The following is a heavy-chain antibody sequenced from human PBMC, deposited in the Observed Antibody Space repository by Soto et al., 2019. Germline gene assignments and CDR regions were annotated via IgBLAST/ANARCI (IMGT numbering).Heavy chain of an antibody. CDR2: ISSSSSYI. D-gene: IGHD2-15*01. CDR3: ARDGRGYCSGGSCYSITFDY. J-gene: IGHJ4*02. CDR1: GFTFSSYS. V-gene: IGHV3-21*01. Sequence: EVQLVESGGGLVKPGGSLRLSCAASGFTFSSYSMNWVRQAPGKGLEWVSSISSSSSYIYYADSVKGRFTISRDNAQKSRYLQMNSLRAEDTAGYYCARDGRGYCSGGSCYSITFDYWGQGTLVTVSS.